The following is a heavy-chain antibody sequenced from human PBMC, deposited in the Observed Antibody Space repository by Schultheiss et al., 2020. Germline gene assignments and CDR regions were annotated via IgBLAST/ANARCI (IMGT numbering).Heavy chain of an antibody. CDR3: ACMDYGDYTLDFDY. J-gene: IGHJ4*02. V-gene: IGHV4-31*03. Sequence: LRLSCTVSGGSISSGGDYWSWIRQHPGKGLEWIGYIYYSGSNYYTPSLKSRVTISVDTSKNQFSLKLSSVTAADTAVYCCACMDYGDYTLDFDYWGQGTLVTVSS. D-gene: IGHD4-17*01. CDR2: IYYSGSN. CDR1: GGSISSGGDY.